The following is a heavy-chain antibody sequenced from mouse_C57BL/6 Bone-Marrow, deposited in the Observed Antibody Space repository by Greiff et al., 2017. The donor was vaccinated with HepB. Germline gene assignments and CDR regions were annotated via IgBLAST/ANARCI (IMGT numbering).Heavy chain of an antibody. Sequence: DVKLQESGEGLVKPGGSLKLSCAASGFTFSSYAMSWVRQTPEKRLEWVAYISSGGDYIYYADTVKGRFTISRDNARNTLYLQMSSLKSEDTAMYYCTRDYYGSSSSYAMDYWGQGTSVTVSS. J-gene: IGHJ4*01. CDR1: GFTFSSYA. V-gene: IGHV5-9-1*02. D-gene: IGHD1-1*01. CDR2: ISSGGDYI. CDR3: TRDYYGSSSSYAMDY.